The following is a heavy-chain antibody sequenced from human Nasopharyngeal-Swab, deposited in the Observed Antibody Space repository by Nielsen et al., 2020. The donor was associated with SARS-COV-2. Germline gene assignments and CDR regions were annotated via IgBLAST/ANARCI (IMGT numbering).Heavy chain of an antibody. Sequence: SETLSLTCAVYGGSFSGYYWGWIRQPPGKGLEWIGEITYSGSTNYNPSLKSRVTISVDTSRNQFSLKLSSVTAADTAVYYCAGGRIWFDPWGQGTLVTVSS. D-gene: IGHD2/OR15-2a*01. V-gene: IGHV4-34*01. J-gene: IGHJ5*02. CDR2: ITYSGST. CDR3: AGGRIWFDP. CDR1: GGSFSGYY.